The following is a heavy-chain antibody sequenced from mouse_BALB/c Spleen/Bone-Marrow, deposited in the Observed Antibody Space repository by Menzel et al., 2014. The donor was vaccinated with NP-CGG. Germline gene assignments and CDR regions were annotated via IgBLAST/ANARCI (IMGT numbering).Heavy chain of an antibody. V-gene: IGHV5-6*01. D-gene: IGHD4-1*01. CDR1: GFTFSSYG. CDR3: ARLGRDYFDY. J-gene: IGHJ2*01. Sequence: EVQLVESGGDLVEPGGSLKLSCAASGFTFSSYGMSWVRQTPDKRLEWVATISSGGSYTYYPDSVKGRFTISRDNAKNTLYLQMSSLKSEDTAMYYCARLGRDYFDYWGQGTTLTVSS. CDR2: ISSGGSYT.